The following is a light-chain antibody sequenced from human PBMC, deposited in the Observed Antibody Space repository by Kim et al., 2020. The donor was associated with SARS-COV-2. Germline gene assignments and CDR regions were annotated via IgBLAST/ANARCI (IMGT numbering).Light chain of an antibody. Sequence: SVSPGERATRSCRASQSVSSNLAWYQQKPGQAPRLLIYGASTRATGIPARFSGSGSGTEFTLTISSLQSEDFAVYYCQQYNNWLYTFGQGTKLE. CDR2: GAS. CDR3: QQYNNWLYT. V-gene: IGKV3-15*01. J-gene: IGKJ2*01. CDR1: QSVSSN.